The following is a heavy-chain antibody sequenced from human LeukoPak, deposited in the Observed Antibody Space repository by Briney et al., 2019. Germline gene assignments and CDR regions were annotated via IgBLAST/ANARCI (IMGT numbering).Heavy chain of an antibody. J-gene: IGHJ5*02. CDR1: GYAFTGYY. V-gene: IGHV1-2*02. D-gene: IGHD6-19*01. Sequence: ASVTVSCKASGYAFTGYYMHWVRQAPGQGLEWMGWINPNSGGTNYAQKFQGRVTMTRDTSISTAYMELSRLRSDDTAVYYCARVPRVAVAGTHWFDPWGQGTLVTVSS. CDR3: ARVPRVAVAGTHWFDP. CDR2: INPNSGGT.